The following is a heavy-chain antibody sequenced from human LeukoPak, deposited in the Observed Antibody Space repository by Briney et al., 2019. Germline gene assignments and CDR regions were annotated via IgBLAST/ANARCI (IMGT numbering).Heavy chain of an antibody. CDR1: GYSFTSYW. J-gene: IGHJ4*02. CDR3: ASRAKKCGGGSCYSDY. Sequence: GESLKISCKGSGYSFTSYWIGWVRQMPGKGLEWMGIIYPGDSDTRYSPSFQGQVTISADKSISTAYLQWSSLKASDTAMDYCASRAKKCGGGSCYSDYGGQGPLVPVPS. D-gene: IGHD2-15*01. CDR2: IYPGDSDT. V-gene: IGHV5-51*01.